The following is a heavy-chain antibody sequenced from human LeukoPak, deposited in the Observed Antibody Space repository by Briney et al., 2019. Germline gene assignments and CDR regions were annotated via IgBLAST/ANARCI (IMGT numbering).Heavy chain of an antibody. V-gene: IGHV4-59*01. CDR3: ARGVYIAAAQYGY. D-gene: IGHD6-13*01. CDR2: IYYSGST. Sequence: SETLSLTCTVSGGSISSYYWSWIRQPPGKGLEWIGYIYYSGSTNYDPSLKSRVTISVDTSKNQFSLKLSSVTAADTAVYYCARGVYIAAAQYGYWGQGTLVSVSS. CDR1: GGSISSYY. J-gene: IGHJ4*02.